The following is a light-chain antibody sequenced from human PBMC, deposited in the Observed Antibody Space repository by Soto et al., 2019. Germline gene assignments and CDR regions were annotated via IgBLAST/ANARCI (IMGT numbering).Light chain of an antibody. V-gene: IGLV2-8*01. J-gene: IGLJ3*02. CDR1: SSDLGNYNF. CDR2: EVS. CDR3: SSYAGSNNLV. Sequence: QSALTQPPSASGSPGQSVTFSCTGTSSDLGNYNFVSWYQQHPGKDPKLMIYEVSERPSGVPDRCSGSKSGNTASLTVSGLQAEDEADYYCSSYAGSNNLVFGGGTKLTVL.